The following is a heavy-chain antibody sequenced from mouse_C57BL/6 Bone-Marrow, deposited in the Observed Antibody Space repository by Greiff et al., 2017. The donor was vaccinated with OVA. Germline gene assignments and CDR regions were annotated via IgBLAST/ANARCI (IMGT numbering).Heavy chain of an antibody. D-gene: IGHD3-1*01. V-gene: IGHV1-19*01. CDR2: INPYNGGT. J-gene: IGHJ3*01. CDR3: AREGLRKGEVY. Sequence: EVQLQQSGPVLVKPGASVKMSCKASGYTFTDYYMNWVKQSHGKSLEWIGVINPYNGGTSYNQKFKGKATLTVDKSSSTAYMELNSLTSEDSVVYYCAREGLRKGEVYWGQGTLVTVSA. CDR1: GYTFTDYY.